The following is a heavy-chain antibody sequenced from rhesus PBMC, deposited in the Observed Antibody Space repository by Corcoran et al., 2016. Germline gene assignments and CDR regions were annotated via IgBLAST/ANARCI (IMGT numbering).Heavy chain of an antibody. CDR3: ARLYSSSYVDY. Sequence: QVQLQESGPGVVKPSETLSLTCAVSGYSLSSGYDWSWSRQPPGKGMEWFGDIYGSSGTTTYNPSLKNRVTISKDTSKNQFSLKLSSVTAADTAVYYCARLYSSSYVDYWGQGVLVTVSS. J-gene: IGHJ4*01. CDR1: GYSLSSGYD. CDR2: IYGSSGTT. D-gene: IGHD6-19*01. V-gene: IGHV4-76*01.